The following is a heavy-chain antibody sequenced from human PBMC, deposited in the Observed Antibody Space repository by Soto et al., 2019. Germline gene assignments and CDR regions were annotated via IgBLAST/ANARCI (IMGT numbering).Heavy chain of an antibody. CDR1: GFTFSSYG. Sequence: GGSLRLSCAASGFTFSSYGMHWVRQAPGKGLEWVAVISYDGSNKYYADSVKGRFTISRDNSKNTLYLQMNSLRAEDTAVYYCAKVYSGRYCSSTSCYTRPFDYWGQGTLVTVSS. J-gene: IGHJ4*02. CDR3: AKVYSGRYCSSTSCYTRPFDY. CDR2: ISYDGSNK. D-gene: IGHD2-2*02. V-gene: IGHV3-30*18.